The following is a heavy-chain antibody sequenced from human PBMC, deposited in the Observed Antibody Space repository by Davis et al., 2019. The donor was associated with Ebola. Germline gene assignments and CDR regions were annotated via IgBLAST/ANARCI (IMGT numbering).Heavy chain of an antibody. J-gene: IGHJ6*02. CDR3: ARGLPSQYHYYGMDV. CDR1: GYTFTGYY. CDR2: INPNSGGT. V-gene: IGHV1-2*04. Sequence: AASVTVSCKASGYTFTGYYMHWVRQAPGQGLEWMGWINPNSGGTNYAQKFQGWVTMTRDTYISPAYMELSRLRSDDTDVYYCARGLPSQYHYYGMDVWGQGTTATVS.